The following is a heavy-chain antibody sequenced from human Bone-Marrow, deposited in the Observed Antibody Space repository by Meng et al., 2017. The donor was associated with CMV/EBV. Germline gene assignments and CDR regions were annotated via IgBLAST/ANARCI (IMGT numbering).Heavy chain of an antibody. CDR1: GYTFTGYY. J-gene: IGHJ4*02. D-gene: IGHD3-16*02. V-gene: IGHV1-2*02. Sequence: ASVKVSCKASGYTFTGYYMHWVRQAPGQGLEWMGWINPNSGGTNYAQKFQARVTMTRDTSISTVYIALSGLTSDDTAFYYCARDVSFAGADLDFWGQGTLVTVYS. CDR2: INPNSGGT. CDR3: ARDVSFAGADLDF.